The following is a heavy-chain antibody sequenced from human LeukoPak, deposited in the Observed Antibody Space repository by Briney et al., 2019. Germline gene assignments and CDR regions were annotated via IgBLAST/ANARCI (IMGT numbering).Heavy chain of an antibody. CDR2: IYPGDSDT. Sequence: GESLKISCKGSGYSFTSHWIGWVRQMPGKGLEWMGIIYPGDSDTRYSPSFQGQVTISADKSISTAYLQWSSLKASDTAMYYCARPHSYQDRSDYYFDYWGQGTLVTVSS. CDR1: GYSFTSHW. V-gene: IGHV5-51*01. J-gene: IGHJ4*02. CDR3: ARPHSYQDRSDYYFDY. D-gene: IGHD5-18*01.